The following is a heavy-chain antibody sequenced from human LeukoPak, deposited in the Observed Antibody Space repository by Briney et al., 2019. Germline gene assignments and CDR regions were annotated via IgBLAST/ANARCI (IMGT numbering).Heavy chain of an antibody. Sequence: PGGSLRLSCAASGFTFSDSAMTWVRQAPGKGLEWVSLMSFSGDSIYYADSVRGRFTISRDNSKDTLYLQMNSLRAEDTAIYYCARDIQLSTWGLGTMVTVSS. CDR3: ARDIQLST. V-gene: IGHV3-23*01. CDR1: GFTFSDSA. CDR2: MSFSGDSI. J-gene: IGHJ3*01. D-gene: IGHD5-24*01.